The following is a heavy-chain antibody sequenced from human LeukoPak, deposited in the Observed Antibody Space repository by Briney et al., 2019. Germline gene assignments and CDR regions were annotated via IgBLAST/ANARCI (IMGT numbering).Heavy chain of an antibody. CDR1: GGSISSYY. Sequence: SETLSLTCTVSGGSISSYYWSWIRQPAGKGLEWIGRISTSGSTNYNPSLKSRVTMSVDTSKNQFSLKLSSVTAADTAVYYCARVYYDSSGYYYFDYWGQGTLVTVSS. J-gene: IGHJ4*02. CDR3: ARVYYDSSGYYYFDY. CDR2: ISTSGST. D-gene: IGHD3-22*01. V-gene: IGHV4-4*07.